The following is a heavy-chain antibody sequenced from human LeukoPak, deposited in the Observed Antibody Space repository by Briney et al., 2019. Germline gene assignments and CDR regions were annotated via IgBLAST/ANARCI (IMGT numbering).Heavy chain of an antibody. CDR2: IARDGSST. V-gene: IGHV3-74*03. CDR1: GFTFSSYW. CDR3: ARGRPHGNDY. Sequence: GSLRLSCAASGFTFSSYWMNWVRQAPGKGLVWVSRIARDGSSTTYADSVKGRFSISRDNAKNTLYLQMTSLRVEDTAVYYCARGRPHGNDYWGQGTLVTVSS. D-gene: IGHD4-23*01. J-gene: IGHJ4*02.